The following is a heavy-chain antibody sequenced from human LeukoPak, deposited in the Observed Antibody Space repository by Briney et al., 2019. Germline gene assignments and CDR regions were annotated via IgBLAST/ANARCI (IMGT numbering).Heavy chain of an antibody. CDR1: GFTFSSYG. CDR2: IRYDGSNK. CDR3: AKNVVPAAISYMDV. J-gene: IGHJ6*03. V-gene: IGHV3-30*02. D-gene: IGHD2-2*02. Sequence: PGGSLRLSCAASGFTFSSYGMHWVRQAPGKGLEWVAFIRYDGSNKYYADSVKGRFTISRDNSKNTLYLKMNSLRAEDTAVYYCAKNVVPAAISYMDVWGKGTTVTVSS.